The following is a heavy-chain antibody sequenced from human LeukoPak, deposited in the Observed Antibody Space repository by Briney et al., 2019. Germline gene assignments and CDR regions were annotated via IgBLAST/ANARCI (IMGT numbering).Heavy chain of an antibody. CDR3: ARGGRVGSSGYYFDN. Sequence: PSETLSLTCTVSGGFVNSRRYDWSWIRRPPGKGLEWIGYLYYSGSTGYNPSLRSRVTMSVDTSNNQFSLKLSSVTAADTAVYYCARGGRVGSSGYYFDNWGQGTLVTVSS. CDR2: LYYSGST. J-gene: IGHJ4*02. D-gene: IGHD3-10*01. V-gene: IGHV4-61*01. CDR1: GGFVNSRRYD.